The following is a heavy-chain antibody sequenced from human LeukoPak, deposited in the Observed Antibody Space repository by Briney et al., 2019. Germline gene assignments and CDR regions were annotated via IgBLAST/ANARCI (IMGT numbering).Heavy chain of an antibody. CDR2: IYHSGST. CDR3: ARVYSSGSRAFQH. J-gene: IGHJ1*01. V-gene: IGHV4-30-2*01. Sequence: LSLTCTVSGGSISSGGYYWSWIRQPPGKGLEWIGYIYHSGSTYYNPSLKSRVTISVDRSKNQFSLKLSSVTAADTAVYYCARVYSSGSRAFQHWGQGTLVTVSS. CDR1: GGSISSGGYY. D-gene: IGHD6-19*01.